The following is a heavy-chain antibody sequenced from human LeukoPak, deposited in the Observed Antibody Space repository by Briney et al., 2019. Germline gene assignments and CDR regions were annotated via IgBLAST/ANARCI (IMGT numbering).Heavy chain of an antibody. J-gene: IGHJ4*02. D-gene: IGHD3-3*01. CDR2: INHSGTT. Sequence: SETLSLTCAVYGGSFSGYYWSWIRQPPGKGLEWIGEINHSGTTNYNPSLRSRVTISVDTSKNQFSLKLSSVTAADTAVYYCARSDFWSGYYKGPPPRLFDYWGQGTLVTVSS. CDR3: ARSDFWSGYYKGPPPRLFDY. CDR1: GGSFSGYY. V-gene: IGHV4-34*01.